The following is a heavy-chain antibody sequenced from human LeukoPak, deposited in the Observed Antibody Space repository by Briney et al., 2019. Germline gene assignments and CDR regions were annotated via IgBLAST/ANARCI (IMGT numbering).Heavy chain of an antibody. CDR2: IRSKANNYAT. V-gene: IGHV3-73*01. CDR1: GFRFGSHA. D-gene: IGHD3-10*01. J-gene: IGHJ1*01. Sequence: GRSLRLSCAASGFRFGSHAVHWVRQASGKGLEWVGRIRSKANNYATAYAASVTGRFTISRDDSKNTAYLQMNSLKTEDTAVYYCTFGSGSSHWGQGTLVTVSS. CDR3: TFGSGSSH.